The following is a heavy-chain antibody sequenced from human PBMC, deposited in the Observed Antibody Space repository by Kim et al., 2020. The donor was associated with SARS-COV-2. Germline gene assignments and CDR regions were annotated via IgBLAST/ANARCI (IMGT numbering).Heavy chain of an antibody. Sequence: QQFHGRVTLTRDTSISTAYMELSRLRSDDTAVYYCARAPSVAGTSYFDYWGQGTLVTVSS. V-gene: IGHV1-2*02. J-gene: IGHJ4*02. CDR3: ARAPSVAGTSYFDY. D-gene: IGHD6-19*01.